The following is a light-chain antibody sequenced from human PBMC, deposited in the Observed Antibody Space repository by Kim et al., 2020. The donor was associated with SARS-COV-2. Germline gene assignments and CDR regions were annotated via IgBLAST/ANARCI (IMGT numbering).Light chain of an antibody. J-gene: IGLJ2*01. CDR2: RDT. V-gene: IGLV3-1*01. Sequence: SGAPGQTVSITCSGDKLGDKYASWYQQKPGQSPVLVIYRDTKRPSGIPERFSGSNSGNTATLTISGTQATDEADYYCQAWDSSTAIFGGGTQLTVL. CDR1: KLGDKY. CDR3: QAWDSSTAI.